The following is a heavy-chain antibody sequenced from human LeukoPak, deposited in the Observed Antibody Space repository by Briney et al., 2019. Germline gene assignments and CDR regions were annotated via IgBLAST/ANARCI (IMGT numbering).Heavy chain of an antibody. CDR1: GGSFRRNG. Sequence: ASVKVSCKASGGSFRRNGISWVRQAPGQGLEWMGWISGYNGDTNYAQKLQGRVTMTTDTSTSTAYMELRSLKSDDTAVYYCAREGPGSGSYKNYMDVWGKGTTVTISS. CDR2: ISGYNGDT. J-gene: IGHJ6*03. CDR3: AREGPGSGSYKNYMDV. D-gene: IGHD3-10*01. V-gene: IGHV1-18*01.